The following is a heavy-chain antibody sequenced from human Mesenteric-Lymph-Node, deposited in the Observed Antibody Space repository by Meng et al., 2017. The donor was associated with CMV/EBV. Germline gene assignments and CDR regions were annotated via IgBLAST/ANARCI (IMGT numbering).Heavy chain of an antibody. CDR1: GFTFSSYG. V-gene: IGHV3-33*01. CDR2: IWYDGSNK. D-gene: IGHD3-22*01. Sequence: LSLTCAASGFTFSSYGMHWVRQAPGKGLEWVAVIWYDGSNKYYADSVKGRFTISRDNSKNTLYLQMNSLRAEDTAVYYCARVLSGYYSSYYYGMDVWGQGTTVTVSS. J-gene: IGHJ6*02. CDR3: ARVLSGYYSSYYYGMDV.